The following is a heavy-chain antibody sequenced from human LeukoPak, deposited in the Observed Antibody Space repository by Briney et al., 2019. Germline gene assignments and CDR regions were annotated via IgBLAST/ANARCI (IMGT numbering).Heavy chain of an antibody. Sequence: PGGSLRLSCAASGFTFSQYWMSWVRQAPGKGLEWVANIRQDGHENYYADSVKGRFSISRDNAKNTLYLQMNSLRAEDTAVYYCARGVDYYENSGTIDYWGQGTLVTVSS. V-gene: IGHV3-7*01. D-gene: IGHD3-22*01. CDR1: GFTFSQYW. CDR3: ARGVDYYENSGTIDY. J-gene: IGHJ4*02. CDR2: IRQDGHEN.